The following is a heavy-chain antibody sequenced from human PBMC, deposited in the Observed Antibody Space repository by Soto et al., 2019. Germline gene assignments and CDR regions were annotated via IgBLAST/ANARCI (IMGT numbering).Heavy chain of an antibody. CDR1: GGSVSDRTYY. CDR2: VYYSGTT. Sequence: VSGGSVSDRTYYWSWIRQPPGKRLEWIGYVYYSGTTNYNPSLKSRVTISVDLSKNRFSLRLSSVTTADTALYYCARTTAVPNTLRSRYFFDYWGQGTLVTVSS. J-gene: IGHJ4*02. V-gene: IGHV4-61*01. CDR3: ARTTAVPNTLRSRYFFDY. D-gene: IGHD4-17*01.